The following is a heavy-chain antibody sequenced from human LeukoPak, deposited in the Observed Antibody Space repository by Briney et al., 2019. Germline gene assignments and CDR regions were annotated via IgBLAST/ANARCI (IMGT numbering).Heavy chain of an antibody. D-gene: IGHD2-15*01. Sequence: GGSLRLSCAASGFNFTNYNMNWVRQAPGKGLEWVSSIHSSSGSIYYADSLKGRFTISRDNAKNSLYLQMNSLRAEDTAVYYCARAKLLRSAFDIWGQGTMVTVSS. J-gene: IGHJ3*02. CDR2: IHSSSGSI. CDR3: ARAKLLRSAFDI. CDR1: GFNFTNYN. V-gene: IGHV3-21*01.